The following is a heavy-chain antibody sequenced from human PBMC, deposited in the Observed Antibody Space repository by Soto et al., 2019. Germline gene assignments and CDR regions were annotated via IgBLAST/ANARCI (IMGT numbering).Heavy chain of an antibody. CDR2: VNPNNGDT. D-gene: IGHD3-22*01. V-gene: IGHV1-8*01. J-gene: IGHJ4*02. CDR3: AKVSRKGSVIDFDY. CDR1: GYTFSNYD. Sequence: QVQLVQSGAELKKPGASVKVSCKASGYTFSNYDMNWVRQATGQGPEWIGWVNPNNGDTGYAQKFQGLVTLTTDISTPTAYMALTSLRSEDTAIYYCAKVSRKGSVIDFDYWGQGTLITVSS.